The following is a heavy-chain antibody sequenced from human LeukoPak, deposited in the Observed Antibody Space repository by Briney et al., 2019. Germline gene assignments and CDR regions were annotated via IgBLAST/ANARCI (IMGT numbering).Heavy chain of an antibody. D-gene: IGHD3-3*01. V-gene: IGHV4-34*01. Sequence: SETLSLTCAVSGDSFNAFYWGWIRQPPGKGLEWIGQINYTGSTDYNPSLKSRVTISIDTSNIQFSLKLRSVTAADTAVYSCARVLGWSGYYNDHYYYMDVWDKGTTVTVSS. CDR3: ARVLGWSGYYNDHYYYMDV. CDR2: INYTGST. J-gene: IGHJ6*03. CDR1: GDSFNAFY.